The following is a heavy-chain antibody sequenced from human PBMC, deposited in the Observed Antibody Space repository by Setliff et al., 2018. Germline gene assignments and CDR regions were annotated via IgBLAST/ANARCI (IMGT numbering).Heavy chain of an antibody. CDR2: ISPYDGNT. CDR1: GYSFTSYG. D-gene: IGHD3-22*01. J-gene: IGHJ6*03. V-gene: IGHV1-18*01. Sequence: ASVKVSCKASGYSFTSYGFTWVRQAPGQGLEWMGWISPYDGNTKYTLKLQGRVTLTTDRSTSTAYMELSSLRSEDTAVYYCARDKGYDSSGYYFYYYYYMDVWGKGTTVTVSS. CDR3: ARDKGYDSSGYYFYYYYYMDV.